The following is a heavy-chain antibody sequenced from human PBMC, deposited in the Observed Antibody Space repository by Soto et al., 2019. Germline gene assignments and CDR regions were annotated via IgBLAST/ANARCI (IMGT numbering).Heavy chain of an antibody. CDR3: ARAQAPISSSSWNWFDP. CDR2: IYYSGST. J-gene: IGHJ5*02. V-gene: IGHV4-59*08. Sequence: QVQLQESGPALVKPSETLSLTCTVTGGSISSYYWSWIRQPPGKGLEWIGYIYYSGSTNYNPSLMNRVTISVETSKNQFSLKLSSVTAADTAVYYCARAQAPISSSSWNWFDPWGQGTLVTVSS. CDR1: GGSISSYY. D-gene: IGHD6-13*01.